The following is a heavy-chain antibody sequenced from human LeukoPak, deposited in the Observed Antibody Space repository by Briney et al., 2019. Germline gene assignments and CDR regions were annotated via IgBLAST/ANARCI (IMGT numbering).Heavy chain of an antibody. CDR3: ARGHGDY. CDR2: IYISGNT. Sequence: GGALILPCAVSGFSVGTNCMNWVPPAPGKGLEWVSLIYISGNTYYADSVKGRFTISRHNSKNTLYLQMSRLRADDTAVYFCARGHGDYWGQGTLVIVSS. J-gene: IGHJ4*02. CDR1: GFSVGTNC. V-gene: IGHV3-53*01.